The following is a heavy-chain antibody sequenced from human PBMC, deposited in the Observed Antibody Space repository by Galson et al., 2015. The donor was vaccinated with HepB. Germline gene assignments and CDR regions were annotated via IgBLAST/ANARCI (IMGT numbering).Heavy chain of an antibody. CDR2: IKQDGSEK. Sequence: SLRLSCAASDFTLSNAYVSWVRQAPGKGLEWVANIKQDGSEKYYVDSVKGRFTISRDNAKNSLYLQMNSLRADDTAVYYCARGASSWDYWGQGTLVTVSS. CDR1: DFTLSNAY. V-gene: IGHV3-7*03. CDR3: ARGASSWDY. D-gene: IGHD6-13*01. J-gene: IGHJ4*02.